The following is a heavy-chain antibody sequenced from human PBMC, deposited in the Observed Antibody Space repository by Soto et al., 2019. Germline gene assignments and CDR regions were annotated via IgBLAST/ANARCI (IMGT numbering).Heavy chain of an antibody. CDR3: ARDGLPDDFRSGGYGFDP. J-gene: IGHJ5*02. D-gene: IGHD3-3*01. V-gene: IGHV3-30-3*01. Sequence: QVHLVESGGGVVQPGRSLRLSCAASGFTFSSFALHWVRQAPGEGLEWVALISHDGRIANYADSVKGRFIISRDNSKNTVYMQMDSLRLEDTGVYYCARDGLPDDFRSGGYGFDPWGQGTQVTVSS. CDR1: GFTFSSFA. CDR2: ISHDGRIA.